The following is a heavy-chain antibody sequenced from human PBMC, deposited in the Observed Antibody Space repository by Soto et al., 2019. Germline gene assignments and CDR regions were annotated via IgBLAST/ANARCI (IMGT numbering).Heavy chain of an antibody. CDR2: INYSGNT. D-gene: IGHD1-26*01. V-gene: IGHV4-39*01. CDR1: GGSISSSTYY. CDR3: ATRLSGSYSDY. J-gene: IGHJ4*02. Sequence: QLQLQESGPGLVKPSETLSLTCTVSGGSISSSTYYWGWIRQPPGKGLEWIGSINYSGNTYYNPSLKSRVTMSVDTSRNQFSLKLNSGTAADTAVYYCATRLSGSYSDYWGQGILVTVSS.